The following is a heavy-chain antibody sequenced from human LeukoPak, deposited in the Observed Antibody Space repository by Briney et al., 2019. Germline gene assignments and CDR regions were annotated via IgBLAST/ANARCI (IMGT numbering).Heavy chain of an antibody. CDR2: ISGSGGTT. V-gene: IGHV3-23*01. CDR1: GFTFSNYA. CDR3: AKGDRITMILVVTIDY. Sequence: PGGSLRLSCAASGFTFSNYAMSWVRQAPGKGLEWVSGISGSGGTTYYTDSVKGRFTISRDNSKNTLYLQMNSLRAEDTAVYYCAKGDRITMILVVTIDYWGQGTLSPSPQ. D-gene: IGHD3-22*01. J-gene: IGHJ4*02.